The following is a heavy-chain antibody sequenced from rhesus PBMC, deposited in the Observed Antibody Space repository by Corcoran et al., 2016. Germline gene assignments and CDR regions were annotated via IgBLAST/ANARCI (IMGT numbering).Heavy chain of an antibody. Sequence: QVQLQESGPGVVKPSETLSLTCAVSGGSISDSYRWSWIRQPPGKGLEWIGYIYGSSASTNYNPSLRNRGLISRDATKNQFSLKLSSVTAADTAVYYCARGSSYSYYGLDSWGQGVVVTVSS. CDR2: IYGSSAST. J-gene: IGHJ6*01. CDR1: GGSISDSYR. CDR3: ARGSSYSYYGLDS. D-gene: IGHD4-29*01. V-gene: IGHV4S10*01.